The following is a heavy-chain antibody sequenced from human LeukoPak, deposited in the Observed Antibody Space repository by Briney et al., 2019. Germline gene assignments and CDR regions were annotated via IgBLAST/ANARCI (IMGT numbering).Heavy chain of an antibody. CDR3: ARAGVHIVVVTASGDPYY. Sequence: ASVKVSCKASGYTFTGYYMHWVRQAPGQGLEWMGWINPNSGGTNYAQKFQGRVTMTRDTSISTAYMELSRLRSDDTAVYYCARAGVHIVVVTASGDPYYWGQGTLVTVSS. D-gene: IGHD2-21*02. V-gene: IGHV1-2*02. J-gene: IGHJ4*02. CDR2: INPNSGGT. CDR1: GYTFTGYY.